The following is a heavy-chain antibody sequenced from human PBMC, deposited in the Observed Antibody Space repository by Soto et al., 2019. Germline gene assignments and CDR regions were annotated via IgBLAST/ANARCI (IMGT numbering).Heavy chain of an antibody. J-gene: IGHJ4*02. D-gene: IGHD3-3*01. CDR2: ISYDGSNK. V-gene: IGHV3-30*18. CDR1: GFTFSSYG. CDR3: AKGARYYDFWSGYYFDY. Sequence: GGSLRLSCAASGFTFSSYGMHWVRQAPGKGLEWVAVISYDGSNKYYADSVKGRFTISRDNSKNTLYLQMNSLRAEDTAVYYCAKGARYYDFWSGYYFDYWGQGTLVTVSS.